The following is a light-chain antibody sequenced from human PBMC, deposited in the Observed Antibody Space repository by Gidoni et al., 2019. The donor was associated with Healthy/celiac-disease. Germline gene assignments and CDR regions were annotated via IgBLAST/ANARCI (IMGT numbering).Light chain of an antibody. J-gene: IGKJ2*01. CDR1: QSRLHSNGYNY. CDR3: MQALQTPT. Sequence: DIVMTQSPLSLPVTPGEPASISCRSSQSRLHSNGYNYLDWYLQKPGQSPQLLIYLGSNRASGVPDRFSGSGSGTDFTLKISRVEAEYVGVYYCMQALQTPTFGQXTKLEIK. CDR2: LGS. V-gene: IGKV2-28*01.